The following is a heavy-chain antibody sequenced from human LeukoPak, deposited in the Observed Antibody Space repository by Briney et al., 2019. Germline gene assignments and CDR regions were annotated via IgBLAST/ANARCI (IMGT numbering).Heavy chain of an antibody. CDR1: GGSISSFY. CDR2: INHSGST. Sequence: SETLSLTCTVSGGSISSFYWSWVRQPPGEGREWIGEINHSGSTNYNPSLKSRVNISVDTSKNQFSLKLSSVPAADTAVYYCARRVFYYHYMDVWGKGTTVTVSS. J-gene: IGHJ6*03. V-gene: IGHV4-34*01. CDR3: ARRVFYYHYMDV.